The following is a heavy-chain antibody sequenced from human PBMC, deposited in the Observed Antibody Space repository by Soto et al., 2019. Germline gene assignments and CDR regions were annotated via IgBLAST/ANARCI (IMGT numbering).Heavy chain of an antibody. Sequence: SETLSLTCTVSGGSISSYYWSWIRQPPGKRLEWIGYIYYSGSTNYNPSLKSRVTISVDTSKNQFSLKLSSVTAADTAVYYCVKDHDEDFGYDLDYFNYWGQGTLVTVSS. CDR1: GGSISSYY. V-gene: IGHV4-59*01. J-gene: IGHJ4*02. D-gene: IGHD5-12*01. CDR3: VKDHDEDFGYDLDYFNY. CDR2: IYYSGST.